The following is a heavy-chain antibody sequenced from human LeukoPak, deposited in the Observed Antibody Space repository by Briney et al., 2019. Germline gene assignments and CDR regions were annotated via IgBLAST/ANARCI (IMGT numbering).Heavy chain of an antibody. Sequence: GASVKVSCKASGYTFTSYAMHWVRQAPGQRLEWMGWINAGNGNTKYSQKFQGRVTITRDTSASTAYMELSSLRSEDTAVYYCARDLAWGYVEQHLGWLDPWGQGALVTVSS. D-gene: IGHD6-13*01. J-gene: IGHJ5*02. CDR2: INAGNGNT. CDR1: GYTFTSYA. V-gene: IGHV1-3*01. CDR3: ARDLAWGYVEQHLGWLDP.